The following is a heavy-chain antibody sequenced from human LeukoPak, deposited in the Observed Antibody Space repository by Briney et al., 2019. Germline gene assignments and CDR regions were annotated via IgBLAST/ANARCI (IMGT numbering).Heavy chain of an antibody. V-gene: IGHV7-4-1*02. Sequence: ASVKVSCKASGYTFTSYAMNWVRQAPGQGLEWMGWINTNTGNPTYAQGFTGRFVFSLDTSVSTAYLQISSLKAEDTAVYYCARALSGYYDSSGYYYPAEYWGQGTLVTVSS. CDR2: INTNTGNP. D-gene: IGHD3-22*01. CDR1: GYTFTSYA. CDR3: ARALSGYYDSSGYYYPAEY. J-gene: IGHJ4*02.